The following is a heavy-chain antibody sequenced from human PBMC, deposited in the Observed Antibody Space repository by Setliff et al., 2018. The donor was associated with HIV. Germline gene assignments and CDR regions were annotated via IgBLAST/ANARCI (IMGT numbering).Heavy chain of an antibody. CDR2: INPNSGGT. CDR3: ARDLVGATGFDY. J-gene: IGHJ4*02. CDR1: GYTFTNCF. V-gene: IGHV1-2*06. Sequence: GASVKVSCKASGYTFTNCFVHWVRQAPGQGLEWMGRINPNSGGTNYAQKFQGRVTMTRDTSISTAYMELSRLRSDDTAVYYCARDLVGATGFDYWGQGTLVTVSS. D-gene: IGHD1-26*01.